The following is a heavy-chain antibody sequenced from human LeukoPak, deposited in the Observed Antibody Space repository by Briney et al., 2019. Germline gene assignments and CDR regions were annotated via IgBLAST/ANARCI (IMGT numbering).Heavy chain of an antibody. CDR3: ARAATTKRDYCYYYTDV. J-gene: IGHJ6*03. D-gene: IGHD4-11*01. V-gene: IGHV1-2*02. CDR2: INPNSGGT. Sequence: GASVKVSCKASGYTFTGYYMHWVRQAPGQGLEWMGWINPNSGGTNYAQKFQGRVTMTRDTSISTAYMELSRLRSDDTAVYYCARAATTKRDYCYYYTDVWGKGTTVTVSS. CDR1: GYTFTGYY.